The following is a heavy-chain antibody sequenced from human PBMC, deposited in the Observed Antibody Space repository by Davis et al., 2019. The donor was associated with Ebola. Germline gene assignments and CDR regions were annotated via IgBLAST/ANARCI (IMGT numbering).Heavy chain of an antibody. CDR2: INQDASHT. CDR1: GFTFSTSW. CDR3: ARINYGGDC. D-gene: IGHD3-16*01. V-gene: IGHV3-74*01. Sequence: GESLKISCAASGFTFSTSWIHWVRQAPGKGLVWVSRINQDASHTNYADSVKGRFTISRDNAKNTAYLQMNSLGAEDTAIYYCARINYGGDCWGEGTLVTVSS. J-gene: IGHJ4*02.